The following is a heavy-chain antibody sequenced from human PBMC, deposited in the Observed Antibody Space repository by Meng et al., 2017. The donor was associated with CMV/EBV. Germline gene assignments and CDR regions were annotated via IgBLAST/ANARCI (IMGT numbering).Heavy chain of an antibody. CDR1: GGTFSSYD. CDR3: ARMPRDGYNYIDY. J-gene: IGHJ4*02. D-gene: IGHD5-24*01. CDR2: IIPIFGTA. Sequence: QVQLVQAEAEVKKPGSLVDVSCKASGGTFSSYDICWVRQAPGQGLEWMGGIIPIFGTANYAQKFQGRVTITADESTSTAYMELSSLRSEDTAVYYCARMPRDGYNYIDYWGQGTLVTVSS. V-gene: IGHV1-69*01.